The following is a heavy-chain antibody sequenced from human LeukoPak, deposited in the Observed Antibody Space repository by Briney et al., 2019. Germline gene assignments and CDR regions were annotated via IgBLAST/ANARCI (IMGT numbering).Heavy chain of an antibody. Sequence: GGSLRLSCAASGFTFSSYAMHWVRQAPGKGLEWVAAISYDGSNKYYADSVKGRFTISRDNSKNTLYLQMNSLRAEDTAVYYCARGTYYYDSSGYYSTDYWGQGTLVTVSS. CDR2: ISYDGSNK. J-gene: IGHJ4*02. V-gene: IGHV3-30-3*01. CDR3: ARGTYYYDSSGYYSTDY. D-gene: IGHD3-22*01. CDR1: GFTFSSYA.